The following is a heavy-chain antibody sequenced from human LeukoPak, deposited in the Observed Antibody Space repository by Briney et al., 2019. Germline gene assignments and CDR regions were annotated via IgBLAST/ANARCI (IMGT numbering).Heavy chain of an antibody. V-gene: IGHV3-74*01. Sequence: GGSLRLSCAASGFTFSSYWMHWVRQAPGKGLVWVSRINSDGSSTSYADSVKGRFTISRDDAKNTLYLQVNSLRAEDTAVYFCARGGSDTAMAHDYWGQGTLVTVSS. CDR2: INSDGSST. CDR1: GFTFSSYW. D-gene: IGHD5-18*01. CDR3: ARGGSDTAMAHDY. J-gene: IGHJ4*02.